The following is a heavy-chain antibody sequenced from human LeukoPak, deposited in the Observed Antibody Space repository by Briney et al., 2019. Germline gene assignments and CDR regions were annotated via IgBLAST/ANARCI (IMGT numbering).Heavy chain of an antibody. V-gene: IGHV3-30*02. D-gene: IGHD2-2*01. J-gene: IGHJ4*02. CDR3: AKDLSGYCSSTSCYPGGDY. CDR1: GFTFSSYG. Sequence: GGSLRLSCAASGFTFSSYGMHWVRQAPGKGLEWVAFIRYDGSNKYYADSVKGRFTISRDNSKNTLYLQMNSLRAEDTAVYYCAKDLSGYCSSTSCYPGGDYWGQGTLVTVSS. CDR2: IRYDGSNK.